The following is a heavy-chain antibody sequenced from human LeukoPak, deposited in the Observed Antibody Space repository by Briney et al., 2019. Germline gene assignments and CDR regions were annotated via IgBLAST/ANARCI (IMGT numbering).Heavy chain of an antibody. CDR3: ARDSRVYYDSSSRWFDP. J-gene: IGHJ5*02. Sequence: GGSLRLSCAASGFTFSSFWMSWVRQAPGKGLGWVANIKEDESEKYYVDSVKGRFTISRDNAKNSLYLQMNSLRAEDTAVYYCARDSRVYYDSSSRWFDPWGQGTLVTVSS. V-gene: IGHV3-7*01. D-gene: IGHD3-22*01. CDR2: IKEDESEK. CDR1: GFTFSSFW.